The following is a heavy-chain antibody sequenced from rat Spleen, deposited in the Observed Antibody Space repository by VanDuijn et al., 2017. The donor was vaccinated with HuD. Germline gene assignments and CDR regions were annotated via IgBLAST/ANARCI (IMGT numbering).Heavy chain of an antibody. CDR1: GFTFSDYY. CDR2: ISYDGSNT. D-gene: IGHD1-7*01. CDR3: TRVNTMGHGMEA. V-gene: IGHV5-29*01. Sequence: EVQLVESDGGLVQPGRSLKLSCSASGFTFSDYYMAWVRQAPTKGLEWVATISYDGSNTYHRDSVKGRFTISRDNAKNTLYPQMDSLRSEDTATYYCTRVNTMGHGMEAWGQGASVTVSS. J-gene: IGHJ4*01.